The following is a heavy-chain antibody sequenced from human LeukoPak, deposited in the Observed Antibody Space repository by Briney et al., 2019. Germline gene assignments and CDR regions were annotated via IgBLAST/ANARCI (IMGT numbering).Heavy chain of an antibody. D-gene: IGHD4-17*01. V-gene: IGHV3-53*01. CDR1: GWTFSSYS. J-gene: IGHJ4*02. CDR2: IYSGGST. CDR3: ARDPTAVTTSDGDFDY. Sequence: GGSLRLSCAASGWTFSSYSMNWVRQAPGKGLELVSVIYSGGSTYYADSVKGRFTISRDNSKNTLYLQMNSLRAEDTAVYYCARDPTAVTTSDGDFDYWGQGTLVTVSS.